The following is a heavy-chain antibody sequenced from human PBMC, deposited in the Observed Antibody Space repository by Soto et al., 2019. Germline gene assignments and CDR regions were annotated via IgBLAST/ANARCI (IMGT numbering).Heavy chain of an antibody. CDR3: AHLLKDNYSDYFDY. V-gene: IGHV2-5*01. Sequence: CGPTLANPTRTLTLTCSFSGFSLITSGVGVGWIRTTPGKALEWLALIYWNDYKPYSPSLKSRLTITKDTSKNQVVLTMTNMDPVDTATFYCAHLLKDNYSDYFDYWGQGTLVTVSS. D-gene: IGHD2-15*01. J-gene: IGHJ4*02. CDR2: IYWNDYK. CDR1: GFSLITSGVG.